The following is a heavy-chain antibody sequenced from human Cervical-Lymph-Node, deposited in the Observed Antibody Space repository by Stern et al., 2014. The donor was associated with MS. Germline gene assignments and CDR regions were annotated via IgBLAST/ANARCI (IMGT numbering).Heavy chain of an antibody. CDR2: INTAGAT. CDR1: GFTFSYYA. V-gene: IGHV3-23*01. CDR3: AKRRVLNRGKPLVPPPDWYFDV. D-gene: IGHD2-2*01. Sequence: VQLLESGGGLVQPGGSLRLSCAASGFTFSYYAMTWVRQAPGKGLEWVSGINTAGATYYADSVKGRFTISRDNSKNTLYLQIDSLRAEDTAVYYCAKRRVLNRGKPLVPPPDWYFDVWGRGTLVTVSS. J-gene: IGHJ2*01.